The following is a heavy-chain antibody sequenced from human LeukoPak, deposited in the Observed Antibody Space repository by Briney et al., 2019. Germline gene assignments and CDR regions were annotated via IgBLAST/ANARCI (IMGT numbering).Heavy chain of an antibody. D-gene: IGHD3-3*02. J-gene: IGHJ4*02. CDR1: GFTFRGYA. CDR3: VKDLAGAIDN. V-gene: IGHV3-64D*09. CDR2: ISSNGGST. Sequence: GGSLRLSCAASGFTFRGYAIYWVRQAPGKGLEYVSAISSNGGSTHYADSVKGRFTISRDNSKNTLYLQRSSRRSVGKAVHYCVKDLAGAIDNWGQGTLVTVSS.